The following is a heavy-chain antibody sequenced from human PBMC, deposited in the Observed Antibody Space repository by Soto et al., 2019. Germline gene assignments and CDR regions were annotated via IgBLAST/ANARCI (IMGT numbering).Heavy chain of an antibody. Sequence: VKVSCKTSGYIFTSYYIHWVRQAPGQGLEWMGIINPSGGTTTYAQKFQGRVTMTRDTSTSTVYMELSSLRSEDTAVYYCARGPATAPDAYWGLGTLVTVSS. CDR2: INPSGGTT. CDR3: ARGPATAPDAY. CDR1: GYIFTSYY. J-gene: IGHJ4*02. D-gene: IGHD2-2*01. V-gene: IGHV1-46*01.